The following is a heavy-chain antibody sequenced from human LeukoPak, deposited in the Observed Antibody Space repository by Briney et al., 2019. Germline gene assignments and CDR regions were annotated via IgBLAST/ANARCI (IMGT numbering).Heavy chain of an antibody. Sequence: SQTLSLTCTVSGGSISSGSYYWSWIRQPAGKGLEWIGRIYTSGSTNYNPSPKSRVTISVDTSKNQFSLKLSSVTAADTAVYYCARGSSGFFGYWGQGTLVTVSS. CDR3: ARGSSGFFGY. V-gene: IGHV4-61*02. CDR1: GGSISSGSYY. D-gene: IGHD6-19*01. CDR2: IYTSGST. J-gene: IGHJ4*02.